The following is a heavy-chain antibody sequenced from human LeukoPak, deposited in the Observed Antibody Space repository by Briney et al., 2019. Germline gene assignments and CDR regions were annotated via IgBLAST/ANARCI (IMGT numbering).Heavy chain of an antibody. J-gene: IGHJ4*02. D-gene: IGHD3-22*01. V-gene: IGHV4-34*01. CDR2: ISHSGST. CDR1: GGSFSDYF. Sequence: SETLSLTCAAYGGSFSDYFWSWIRQPPGKGLEWIGEISHSGSTTYNPFLRSRVTISGDTSKKQFSLKLSSVTAADTAVYYCVTYYYGSSAPKRNYWGQGILVTVSS. CDR3: VTYYYGSSAPKRNY.